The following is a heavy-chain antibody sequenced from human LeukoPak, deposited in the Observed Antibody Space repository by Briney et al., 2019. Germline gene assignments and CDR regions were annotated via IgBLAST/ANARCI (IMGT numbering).Heavy chain of an antibody. CDR3: ARALVPDDYFDY. J-gene: IGHJ4*02. V-gene: IGHV1-8*03. CDR2: ISAYNSNT. CDR1: GGTFSSYA. Sequence: ASVKVSCKASGGTFSSYAISWVRQAPGQGLEWMGWISAYNSNTGYAQKFQGRVTITRNTSISTAYMELSSLRSEDTAVYYCARALVPDDYFDYWGQGTLVTVSS.